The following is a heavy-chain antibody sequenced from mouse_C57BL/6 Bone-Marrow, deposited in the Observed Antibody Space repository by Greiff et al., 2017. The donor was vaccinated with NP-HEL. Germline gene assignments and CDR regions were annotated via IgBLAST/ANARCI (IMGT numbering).Heavy chain of an antibody. Sequence: EVQLQESGGGLVKPGGSLKLSCAASGFTFSSYAMSWVRQTPEKRLEWVANISDGGSYTYYPDNVKGRFTISRATAKNNLYLQISHLKSEDTAMYYCARDPPLYYDYDGPVFYYAMDYWGQGTSVTVSS. CDR2: ISDGGSYT. V-gene: IGHV5-4*01. CDR3: ARDPPLYYDYDGPVFYYAMDY. CDR1: GFTFSSYA. D-gene: IGHD2-4*01. J-gene: IGHJ4*01.